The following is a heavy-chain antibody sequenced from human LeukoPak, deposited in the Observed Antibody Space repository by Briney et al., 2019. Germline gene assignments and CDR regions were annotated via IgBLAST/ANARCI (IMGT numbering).Heavy chain of an antibody. J-gene: IGHJ4*02. CDR1: GFTFSSYS. Sequence: GGSLRLSCAASGFTFSSYSMNWVRQAPGKGLEWVSYISSSSSTIYYADSVKGRFTISRDNAKNSLYLQMNSLRAEDTAVYYCTSSGYSLTPDYWGQRTLVTVSS. V-gene: IGHV3-48*01. CDR2: ISSSSSTI. CDR3: TSSGYSLTPDY. D-gene: IGHD3-22*01.